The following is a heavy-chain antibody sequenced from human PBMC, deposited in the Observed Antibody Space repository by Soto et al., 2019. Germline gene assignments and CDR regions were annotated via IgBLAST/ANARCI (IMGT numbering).Heavy chain of an antibody. CDR2: IYYSGST. D-gene: IGHD1-1*01. CDR1: GGSISSGGYS. Sequence: SETLSLTCAVSGGSISSGGYSWSWIRQPPGRDLEWIGYIYYSGSTNYNPSLKSRVTISVDTSKNQFSLKLSSVTAADTAVYYCARRYGYSFDYWGQGTLVTVSS. V-gene: IGHV4-61*08. CDR3: ARRYGYSFDY. J-gene: IGHJ4*02.